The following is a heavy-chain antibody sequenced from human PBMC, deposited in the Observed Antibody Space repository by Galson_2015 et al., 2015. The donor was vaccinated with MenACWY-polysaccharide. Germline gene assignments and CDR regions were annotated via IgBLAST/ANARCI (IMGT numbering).Heavy chain of an antibody. CDR2: MNPNSGNT. CDR3: ARARKITYGGVNGNWNFDF. CDR1: GYTFTTYD. J-gene: IGHJ4*02. D-gene: IGHD3-16*01. V-gene: IGHV1-8*01. Sequence: VKVSCKASGYTFTTYDINWVRQATGQGLEWMGWMNPNSGNTGYAQKFQGRVTMTRNTSISTAYMELSSLRSEDTAVYYCARARKITYGGVNGNWNFDFWGQGTLVTVSS.